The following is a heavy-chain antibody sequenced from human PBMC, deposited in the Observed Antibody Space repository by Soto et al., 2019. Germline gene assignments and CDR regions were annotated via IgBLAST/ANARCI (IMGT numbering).Heavy chain of an antibody. D-gene: IGHD4-17*01. Sequence: SETLSLTCTVSGGPISSSSYYWGWIRQPPGKGLEWIGSIYYSGSTYYNPSLKSRVTISVDTSKNQFSLKLSSVTAADTAVYYCARHSTVTYYYYGMDVWGQGTTVTVSS. CDR3: ARHSTVTYYYYGMDV. J-gene: IGHJ6*02. CDR1: GGPISSSSYY. CDR2: IYYSGST. V-gene: IGHV4-39*01.